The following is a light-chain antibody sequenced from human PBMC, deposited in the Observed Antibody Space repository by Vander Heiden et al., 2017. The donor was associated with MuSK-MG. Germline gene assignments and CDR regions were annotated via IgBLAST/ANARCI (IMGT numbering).Light chain of an antibody. CDR2: DVS. J-gene: IGLJ1*01. CDR3: GSYTSISTLV. Sequence: QSALTQPASVPGSPGQSITISCTGTSSDVGGYNFVSWYQQHPGKAPKLLIYDVSYRPSGVSNRFSGSKSGNTASLTISGLQAEDEADYYCGSYTSISTLVFGTGTKVTVL. V-gene: IGLV2-14*03. CDR1: SSDVGGYNF.